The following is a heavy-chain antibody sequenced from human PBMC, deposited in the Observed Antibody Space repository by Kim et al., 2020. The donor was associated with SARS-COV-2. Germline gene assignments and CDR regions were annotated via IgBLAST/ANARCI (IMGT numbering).Heavy chain of an antibody. Sequence: SETLSLTCTVSGGSITSGDFYWSWIRQSPGKGLEWIGYIYHNGYTFYNPSLKSRVTISVDTSKNQFSLKLSSVTAADTAVYYCARGEFASSSWFDPWGQG. CDR3: ARGEFASSSWFDP. CDR2: IYHNGYT. V-gene: IGHV4-30-4*01. J-gene: IGHJ5*02. CDR1: GGSITSGDFY. D-gene: IGHD6-6*01.